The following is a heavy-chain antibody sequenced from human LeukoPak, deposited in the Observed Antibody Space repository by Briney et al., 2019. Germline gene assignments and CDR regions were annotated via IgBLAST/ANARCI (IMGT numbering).Heavy chain of an antibody. CDR3: ARGSSRWVTTPPGY. J-gene: IGHJ4*02. CDR2: ISAYNGNT. CDR1: GYTFTSYG. Sequence: ASVKVSCKASGYTFTSYGISWVRQAPGQGLEWMGWISAYNGNTNYAQKLQGRVTMTTDTSTSTAYMELRSLRSDDTAVYYCARGSSRWVTTPPGYWGQGTLVTVSS. V-gene: IGHV1-18*01. D-gene: IGHD4-17*01.